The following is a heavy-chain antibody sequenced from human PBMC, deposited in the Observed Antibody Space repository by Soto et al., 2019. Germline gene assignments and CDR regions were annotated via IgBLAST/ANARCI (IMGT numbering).Heavy chain of an antibody. Sequence: QVQLVQSGAEVKKPGSSVKVSCKASGGTFSSYAISWVRQAPGQGLEWMGGIIPIFGTANYAQKFQGRVTITADESTSTAYMELSSLRSEDTAVYYCARVSEYSTSKDNGGYYYYYGMDVWGQGTTVTVSS. D-gene: IGHD6-6*01. V-gene: IGHV1-69*01. CDR1: GGTFSSYA. CDR3: ARVSEYSTSKDNGGYYYYYGMDV. CDR2: IIPIFGTA. J-gene: IGHJ6*02.